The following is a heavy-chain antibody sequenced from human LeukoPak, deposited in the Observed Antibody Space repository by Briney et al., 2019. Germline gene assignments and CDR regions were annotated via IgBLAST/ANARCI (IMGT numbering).Heavy chain of an antibody. V-gene: IGHV1-18*01. J-gene: IGHJ5*02. D-gene: IGHD3-10*01. Sequence: ASVKVSCKASGYTFTSYGISWVRQAPGQGLEWMGWISAYNGNTNYAQKLQGRVTMTTDTSTSTAYMELRSLRSDDTAVYYCARIWHYYGSGNTRRGWSDPWGQGTLVTVSS. CDR3: ARIWHYYGSGNTRRGWSDP. CDR1: GYTFTSYG. CDR2: ISAYNGNT.